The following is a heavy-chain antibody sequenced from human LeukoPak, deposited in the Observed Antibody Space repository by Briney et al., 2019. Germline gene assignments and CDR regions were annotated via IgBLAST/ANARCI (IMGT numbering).Heavy chain of an antibody. V-gene: IGHV4-59*05. CDR2: IYYSGST. CDR3: ASLYGDCLDY. J-gene: IGHJ4*02. Sequence: PGGSLRLSCAASGFTFSSYSMNWVRQAPGKGLEWIGSIYYSGSTYYNPSLKSRVTISVDTSKNQFSLKLSSVTAADTAVYYCASLYGDCLDYWGQGTLVTVSS. D-gene: IGHD4-17*01. CDR1: GFTFSSYSMN.